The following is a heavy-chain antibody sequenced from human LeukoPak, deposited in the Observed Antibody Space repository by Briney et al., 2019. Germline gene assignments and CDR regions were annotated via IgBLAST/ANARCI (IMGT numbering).Heavy chain of an antibody. Sequence: PGRSLRLSCAASGLNFKIYGMEWVRQAPGKGLEWVSFIWYDGSYKYYVDSVRGRFSISRDNSKNTLYLQMNSLRAEDTAVYYCATYYGGNPEYLQHWGQGALVIVSS. CDR3: ATYYGGNPEYLQH. CDR2: IWYDGSYK. CDR1: GLNFKIYG. J-gene: IGHJ1*01. V-gene: IGHV3-33*01. D-gene: IGHD2-21*01.